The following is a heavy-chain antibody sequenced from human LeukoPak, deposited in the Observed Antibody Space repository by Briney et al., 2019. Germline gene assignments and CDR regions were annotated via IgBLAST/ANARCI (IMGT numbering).Heavy chain of an antibody. J-gene: IGHJ5*02. V-gene: IGHV3-21*01. Sequence: GGSLRLSCAASGFTFSSYSKNWVRQAPGKGLEWVSSISSSSSYIYYADTVKGRFTISRDNAKNSLYLQMNSLRAEDTAVYYCARESVAGMGRWFDPWGQGTLVTVSS. CDR2: ISSSSSYI. CDR1: GFTFSSYS. D-gene: IGHD6-19*01. CDR3: ARESVAGMGRWFDP.